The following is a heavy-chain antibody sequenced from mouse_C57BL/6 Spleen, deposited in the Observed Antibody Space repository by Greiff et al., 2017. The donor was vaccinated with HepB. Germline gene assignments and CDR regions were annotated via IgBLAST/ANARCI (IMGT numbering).Heavy chain of an antibody. Sequence: VQLQQSGTVLARPGASVKISCKTSGYTFTSYWMHWVKQRPGQGLEWIGAIYPGNSDTSYNQKFKGKAKLTAVTSASTAYMELSSLTNEDSAVYYCTRHYGSSFFDYWGQGTTLTVSS. CDR1: GYTFTSYW. J-gene: IGHJ2*01. D-gene: IGHD1-1*01. CDR3: TRHYGSSFFDY. V-gene: IGHV1-5*01. CDR2: IYPGNSDT.